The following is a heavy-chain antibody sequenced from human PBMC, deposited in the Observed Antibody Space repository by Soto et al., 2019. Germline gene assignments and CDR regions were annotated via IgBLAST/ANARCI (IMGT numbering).Heavy chain of an antibody. CDR1: GGSISSYY. D-gene: IGHD6-13*01. CDR3: ARQYSSSWNFDY. J-gene: IGHJ4*02. CDR2: IYYSGST. Sequence: SETLSLTGTVSGGSISSYYWSWIRQPPGKGLEWIGYIYYSGSTNYNPSLKSRVTISVDTSKNQFSLKLSSVTAADTAVYYCARQYSSSWNFDYWGQGTLVTVSS. V-gene: IGHV4-59*01.